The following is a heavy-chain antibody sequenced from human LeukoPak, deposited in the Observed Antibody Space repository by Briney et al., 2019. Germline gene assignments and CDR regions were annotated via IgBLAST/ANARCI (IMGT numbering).Heavy chain of an antibody. CDR1: GFTFSSYG. CDR3: AKLQLGLYDILTGYYRDAFDI. J-gene: IGHJ3*02. D-gene: IGHD3-9*01. V-gene: IGHV3-30*02. CDR2: IRYDGSNE. Sequence: PGGSLRLSCAASGFTFSSYGMHWVRQAPGKGLEWVSFIRYDGSNEYYADSVRGRFTISRDNSKNTLYLQMNSLRAEDTAVYYCAKLQLGLYDILTGYYRDAFDIWGQGTMVTVSS.